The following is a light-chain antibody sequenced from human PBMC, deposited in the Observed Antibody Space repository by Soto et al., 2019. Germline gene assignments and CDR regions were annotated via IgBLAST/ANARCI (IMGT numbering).Light chain of an antibody. Sequence: EIVLTQSPGTLSLSPGERATLSCRASQSVGSSYFAWYQQKPGQAPRLLILGASSRAIGIPARFSGSGSGADFTLTISNLQSEDFAVYYCQQYTNWPPITFGQGTRLEIK. V-gene: IGKV3-20*01. CDR2: GAS. CDR1: QSVGSSY. J-gene: IGKJ5*01. CDR3: QQYTNWPPIT.